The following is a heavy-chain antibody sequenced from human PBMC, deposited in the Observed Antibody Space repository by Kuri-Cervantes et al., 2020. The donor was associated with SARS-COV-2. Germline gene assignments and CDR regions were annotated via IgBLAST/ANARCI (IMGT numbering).Heavy chain of an antibody. V-gene: IGHV3-21*01. Sequence: GGSLRLSCTVSGGSISSYYWSWIRQPPGKGLEWVSSISSSSSYIYYADSVKGRFTISRDNAKNSLYLQMNSLRAEDTAVYYCARSPGGAEGDYWGQGTLVTGSS. CDR2: ISSSSSYI. J-gene: IGHJ4*02. CDR3: ARSPGGAEGDY. D-gene: IGHD3-16*01. CDR1: GGSISSYY.